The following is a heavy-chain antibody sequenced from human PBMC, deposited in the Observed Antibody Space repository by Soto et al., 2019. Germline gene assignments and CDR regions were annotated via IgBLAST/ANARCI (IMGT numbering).Heavy chain of an antibody. CDR3: ARDLGKQWLVLGYFDY. J-gene: IGHJ4*02. D-gene: IGHD6-19*01. CDR2: ISAYNGNT. Sequence: ASVKVSCKASGYTFTSYGISWVRQAPGQGLEWMGWISAYNGNTNYAQKLQGRVTMTADTSTSTAYMELRSLRSDDTAVYYCARDLGKQWLVLGYFDYWGQGTLVTVSS. CDR1: GYTFTSYG. V-gene: IGHV1-18*01.